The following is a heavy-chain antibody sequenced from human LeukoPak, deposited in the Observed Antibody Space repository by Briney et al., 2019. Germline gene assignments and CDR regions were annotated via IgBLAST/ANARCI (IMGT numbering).Heavy chain of an antibody. J-gene: IGHJ4*02. Sequence: SLSLSCVASGFTLSGDWMTWVRQAPRKGLEWVANIKSDGSEKYNIPPAKGRFTIYKDNAENSLYLQMNSLRAEDTAVYYCAKERGNFGDYVFDYWGQGTLVTVSS. CDR1: GFTLSGDW. V-gene: IGHV3-7*01. D-gene: IGHD4-17*01. CDR3: AKERGNFGDYVFDY. CDR2: IKSDGSEK.